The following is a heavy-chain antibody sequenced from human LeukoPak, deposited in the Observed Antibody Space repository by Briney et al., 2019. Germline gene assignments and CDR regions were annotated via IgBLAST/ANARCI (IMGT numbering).Heavy chain of an antibody. V-gene: IGHV4-39*01. CDR2: IYYSGST. Sequence: SETLSLTCTVSGGSLSSSSCYWGWIRQPPGKGLEWIGCIYYSGSTYYNPSLKSRVTITVDTSKNQFSLKLSSVTAADTAVYYCARQRKGYYYYMDVWGKGTTVTISS. CDR3: ARQRKGYYYYMDV. CDR1: GGSLSSSSCY. J-gene: IGHJ6*03.